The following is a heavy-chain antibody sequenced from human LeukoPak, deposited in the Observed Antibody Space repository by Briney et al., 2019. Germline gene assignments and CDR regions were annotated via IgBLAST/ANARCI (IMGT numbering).Heavy chain of an antibody. D-gene: IGHD2-2*01. CDR2: IKQDGSEK. J-gene: IGHJ4*02. CDR1: GFTFSSYW. Sequence: GGSLRLSCAASGFTFSSYWMSWVRQAPGKGLEWVANIKQDGSEKYYVDSVKGRFTISRDNAKNSLYLQMNSLRAEDTAVYYCAREWDPTVVVPDAIGYWGQGTLVTVSS. CDR3: AREWDPTVVVPDAIGY. V-gene: IGHV3-7*03.